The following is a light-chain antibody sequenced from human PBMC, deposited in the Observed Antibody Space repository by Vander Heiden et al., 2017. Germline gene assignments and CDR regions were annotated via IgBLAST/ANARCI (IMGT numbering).Light chain of an antibody. CDR3: QQSDSIPLT. Sequence: RVTITCRASQSISRYLNWYQQKPGKAPKLLIYAASKLQSGVPSRFSGSGSGTDFSLTISRLQPEDFATYYCQQSDSIPLTFGGGTKVEIK. V-gene: IGKV1-39*01. J-gene: IGKJ4*01. CDR1: QSISRY. CDR2: AAS.